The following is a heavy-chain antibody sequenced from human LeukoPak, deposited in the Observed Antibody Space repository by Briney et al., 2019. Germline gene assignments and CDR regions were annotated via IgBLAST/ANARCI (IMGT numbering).Heavy chain of an antibody. J-gene: IGHJ5*02. CDR3: ARAAGPRNWFDP. CDR1: GGSISNGGYY. CDR2: VYYSGST. Sequence: SETLSLTCTVSGGSISNGGYYWRWIRQHPGKGLEWIGYVYYSGSTYYNPSLKSRVTISVDTSKNQFSLKLSSVTAADTAVYYCARAAGPRNWFDPWGQGTLVTVSS. V-gene: IGHV4-31*03.